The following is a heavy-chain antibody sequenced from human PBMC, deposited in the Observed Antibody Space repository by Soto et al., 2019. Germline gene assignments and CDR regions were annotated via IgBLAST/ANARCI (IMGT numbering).Heavy chain of an antibody. CDR1: GFTFSSYA. D-gene: IGHD2-15*01. Sequence: LRLSCAASGFTFSSYAMHWVRQAPGKGLEWVAVISYDGSNKYYADSVKGRFTISRDNSKNTLYLQMNSLRAEDTAVYYCARDGFYCSGGSCYEYYYYGMDVWGQGTTVTVSS. V-gene: IGHV3-30-3*01. CDR3: ARDGFYCSGGSCYEYYYYGMDV. CDR2: ISYDGSNK. J-gene: IGHJ6*02.